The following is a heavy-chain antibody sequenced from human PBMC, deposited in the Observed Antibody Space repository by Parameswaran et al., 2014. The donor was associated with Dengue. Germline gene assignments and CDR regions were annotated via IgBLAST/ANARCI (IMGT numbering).Heavy chain of an antibody. J-gene: IGHJ6*02. Sequence: WIRQPPGKGLEWIGEINHSGRTNYNPSLKSRVTISVDTSKNQFSLKLSSVTAADTAVYYCARESHYYYYYGMDVWGQGTTVTVSS. V-gene: IGHV4-34*01. CDR3: ARESHYYYYYGMDV. CDR2: INHSGRT.